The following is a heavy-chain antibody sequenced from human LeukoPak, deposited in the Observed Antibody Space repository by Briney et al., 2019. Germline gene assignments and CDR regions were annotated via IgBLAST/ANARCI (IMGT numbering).Heavy chain of an antibody. J-gene: IGHJ4*02. CDR3: ARDYKYAFDN. Sequence: PGGSLRLSCAASGFTFSDYRMTWVRQAPGKGLEWISYIGIDSGNTNYADSVKGRFTISGDKAKNSLYLQMNSLRVEDTAVYYCARDYKYAFDNWGQGTLVTVSS. CDR2: IGIDSGNT. CDR1: GFTFSDYR. D-gene: IGHD5-24*01. V-gene: IGHV3-11*06.